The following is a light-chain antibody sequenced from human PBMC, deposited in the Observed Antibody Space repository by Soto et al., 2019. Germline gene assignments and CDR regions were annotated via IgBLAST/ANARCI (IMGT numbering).Light chain of an antibody. J-gene: IGKJ5*01. CDR2: GSA. Sequence: EIVMTQSPATLSVSPGERATLSCRASQSVFSSLAWYQQRPGQAPRLLIYGSATRATGIPARFSGSGSGTEFTLTISNLQSEDFAVYYCHQYNKWPPITFGQGTRLEIK. CDR3: HQYNKWPPIT. CDR1: QSVFSS. V-gene: IGKV3-15*01.